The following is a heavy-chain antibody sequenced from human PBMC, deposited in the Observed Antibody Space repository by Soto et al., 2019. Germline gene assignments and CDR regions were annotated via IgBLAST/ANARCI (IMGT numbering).Heavy chain of an antibody. Sequence: QLQLQESGPGLVKPSETLSLTCTVSGGSISSSSYYWGWIRQPPGKGLEWIGSIYYSGSTYYNPSLKIRVTISADTSNNQFSLKLSSVTAADTAVYYCARRGSGSYSDYWGQGTLVTVSS. J-gene: IGHJ4*02. CDR3: ARRGSGSYSDY. CDR2: IYYSGST. V-gene: IGHV4-39*01. D-gene: IGHD3-10*01. CDR1: GGSISSSSYY.